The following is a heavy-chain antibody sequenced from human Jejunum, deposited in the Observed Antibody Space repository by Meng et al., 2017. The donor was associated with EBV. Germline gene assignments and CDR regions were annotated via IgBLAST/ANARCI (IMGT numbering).Heavy chain of an antibody. CDR2: VSYGGSDK. CDR3: AKERRGFYAEH. D-gene: IGHD1-14*01. Sequence: QWQLGESGGGVVQPGRSLRLSWASSGVTFGDYAMHWVRQAPGKGLEWVALVSYGGSDKLYADSVKGRFTIYRDNSDNTLFLQMNSLKPEDTAVYYCAKERRGFYAEHWGQGTLVTVSS. J-gene: IGHJ4*02. V-gene: IGHV3-30*04. CDR1: GVTFGDYA.